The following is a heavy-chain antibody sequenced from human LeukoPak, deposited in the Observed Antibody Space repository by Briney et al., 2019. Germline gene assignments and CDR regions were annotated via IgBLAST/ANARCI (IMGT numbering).Heavy chain of an antibody. D-gene: IGHD4-17*01. CDR1: GFTFSSYE. Sequence: GGSLRLSCAASGFTFSSYEMNWVRQAPGKGLEWVSAISGSGGSTYYADSVKGRFTISRDNSKNTLYLQMNSLRAEDTAVYYCAKDRRADYGDYLPGYWGQGTLVTVSS. CDR2: ISGSGGST. CDR3: AKDRRADYGDYLPGY. V-gene: IGHV3-23*01. J-gene: IGHJ4*02.